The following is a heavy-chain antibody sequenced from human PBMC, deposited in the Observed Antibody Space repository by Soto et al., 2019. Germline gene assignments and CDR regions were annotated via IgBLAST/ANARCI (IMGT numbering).Heavy chain of an antibody. CDR2: ISGSGGST. J-gene: IGHJ6*02. V-gene: IGHV3-23*04. Sequence: EVQLVESGGGLVQPGRSLRLSCAASGFTFDDYAMHWVRQAPGKGLEWVSGISGSGGSTYYADSVKGRFTISRDNSKNTLYLQMNSLRAEDTAVYYCAKKLDILTGYYLYYYYGMDVWGQGTTVTVSS. D-gene: IGHD3-9*01. CDR3: AKKLDILTGYYLYYYYGMDV. CDR1: GFTFDDYA.